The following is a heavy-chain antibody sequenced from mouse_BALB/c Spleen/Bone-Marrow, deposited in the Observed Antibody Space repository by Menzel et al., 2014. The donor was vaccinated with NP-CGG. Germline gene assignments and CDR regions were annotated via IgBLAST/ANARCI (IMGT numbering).Heavy chain of an antibody. CDR2: INSNGGST. V-gene: IGHV5-6-3*01. Sequence: EVKLVESGGGLVQPGGSLKLSCAASGFTFSSYGMSWVRQTPDKRLELVATINSNGGSTYYPDSVKGRFTISRDNAKNTLYLQMSSLKSEDTAMYYCARGGSSYEGNYFDYWGQGTTLTVSS. CDR1: GFTFSSYG. D-gene: IGHD1-1*01. J-gene: IGHJ2*01. CDR3: ARGGSSYEGNYFDY.